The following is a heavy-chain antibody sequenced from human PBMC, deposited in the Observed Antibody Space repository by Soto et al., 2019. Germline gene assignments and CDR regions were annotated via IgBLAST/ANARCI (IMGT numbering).Heavy chain of an antibody. D-gene: IGHD4-17*01. CDR2: ISYSGST. Sequence: QVQLQESGPGLVKPLQTLSLTCSVSGGSIGSRPYYWSWIRQHPGKGLEWIGYISYSGSTYYSPSLKSRLTISVETSKNQFSLNLSSVTAADTAVYDCARVDYGGLQSQEWGQGNLVTVSS. CDR3: ARVDYGGLQSQE. CDR1: GGSIGSRPYY. J-gene: IGHJ1*01. V-gene: IGHV4-31*03.